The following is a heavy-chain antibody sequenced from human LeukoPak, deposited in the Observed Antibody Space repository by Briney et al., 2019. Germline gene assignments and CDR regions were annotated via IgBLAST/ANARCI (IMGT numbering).Heavy chain of an antibody. V-gene: IGHV3-21*01. J-gene: IGHJ3*02. CDR1: EFTFSSYS. CDR2: ISSSSNYI. CDR3: ARGGTYDI. Sequence: GGSLRLSCAASEFTFSSYSMNWVRQAPGKGLEWVSSISSSSNYIYYADSVKGRFTISRDNAKKSLYLQMNSLRGEDTAVYYCARGGTYDIWGQGTRVTVSS.